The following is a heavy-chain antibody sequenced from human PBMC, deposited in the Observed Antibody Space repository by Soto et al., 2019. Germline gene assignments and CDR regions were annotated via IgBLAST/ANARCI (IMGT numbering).Heavy chain of an antibody. CDR2: IGRSSSTI. J-gene: IGHJ4*02. Sequence: EVQLVESGGGLVQPGGSLRLSCAASGLTFSSYSLNWVRQAPGKGLEWVSDIGRSSSTIYYADSVKGRFTISRDNAKNSLYRQMNSLRDEATAVSYCATTAYYDSSGYLVDYLGQGTLVTVSS. CDR3: ATTAYYDSSGYLVDY. V-gene: IGHV3-48*02. CDR1: GLTFSSYS. D-gene: IGHD3-22*01.